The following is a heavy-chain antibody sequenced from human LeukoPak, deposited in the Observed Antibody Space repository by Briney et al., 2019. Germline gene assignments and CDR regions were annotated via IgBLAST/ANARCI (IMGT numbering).Heavy chain of an antibody. J-gene: IGHJ4*02. Sequence: SVEVSCKASGGTFSSYAISWVRQAPGQGLEWMGGIIPIFGTANYAQKFQGRVTITADESTSTAYMELSSLRSEDTAVYYCARSQQQLDYYFDYWGQGTLVTVSS. CDR3: ARSQQQLDYYFDY. D-gene: IGHD6-13*01. CDR1: GGTFSSYA. CDR2: IIPIFGTA. V-gene: IGHV1-69*13.